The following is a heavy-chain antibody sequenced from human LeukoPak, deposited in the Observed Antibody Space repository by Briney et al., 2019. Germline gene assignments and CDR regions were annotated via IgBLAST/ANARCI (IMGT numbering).Heavy chain of an antibody. Sequence: GRSLRLSCAASGFTFRSYGMHWVRQAPGKGLERAAVISFDGSDKYFADSVRGRFTISRDNSKNTLYLQMKSLRAEDTAVYYCAKSSPILRYFDWLSGMDYWGQGTLVTVSS. J-gene: IGHJ4*02. CDR3: AKSSPILRYFDWLSGMDY. CDR2: ISFDGSDK. D-gene: IGHD3-9*01. CDR1: GFTFRSYG. V-gene: IGHV3-30*18.